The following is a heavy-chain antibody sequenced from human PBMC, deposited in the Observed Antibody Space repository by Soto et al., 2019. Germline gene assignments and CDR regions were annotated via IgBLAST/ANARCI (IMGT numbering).Heavy chain of an antibody. CDR3: ARDQGYWNYEDGYYYYYGMDV. Sequence: SQTLSLTCAISGDSVSSNSAAWNWIRQSPSRGLEWLGRTYYRSKWYNDYAVSVKSRITINPDTSKNQFSLQLNSVTPEDTAVYYCARDQGYWNYEDGYYYYYGMDVWRQGTTVTVSS. CDR1: GDSVSSNSAA. V-gene: IGHV6-1*01. J-gene: IGHJ6*02. D-gene: IGHD1-7*01. CDR2: TYYRSKWYN.